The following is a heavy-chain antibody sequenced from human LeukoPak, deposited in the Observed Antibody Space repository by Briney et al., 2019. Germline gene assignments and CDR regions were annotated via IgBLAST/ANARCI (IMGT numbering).Heavy chain of an antibody. V-gene: IGHV4-39*07. CDR3: ARATAYYYYMDV. CDR1: GGSISSSSYY. J-gene: IGHJ6*03. Sequence: SSETLSLTCTVSGGSISSSSYYWGWIRQPPGKGLEWIGSIYYSGSTYYNPSLKSRVTISVDTSKNQFSLKLSSGTAADTAVYYCARATAYYYYMDVWGKGTTVTVSS. CDR2: IYYSGST.